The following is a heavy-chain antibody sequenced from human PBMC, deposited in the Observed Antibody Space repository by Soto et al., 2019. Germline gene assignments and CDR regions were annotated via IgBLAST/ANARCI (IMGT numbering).Heavy chain of an antibody. D-gene: IGHD1-26*01. V-gene: IGHV4-34*01. Sequence: SETLSLTCAVYGGSFSGYYWSWIRQPPGKGLGWIGEINHSGSTNYNPSLKSRVTISVDTSKNQFSLKLSSVTAADTAVYYCARGVGATSHGMDVWGQGTTVTVSS. J-gene: IGHJ6*02. CDR2: INHSGST. CDR3: ARGVGATSHGMDV. CDR1: GGSFSGYY.